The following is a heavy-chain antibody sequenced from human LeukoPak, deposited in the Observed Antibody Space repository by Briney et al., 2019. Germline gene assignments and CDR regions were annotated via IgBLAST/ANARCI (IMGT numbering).Heavy chain of an antibody. D-gene: IGHD4-17*01. CDR1: GGSISSYY. J-gene: IGHJ4*02. CDR2: IYYSGST. V-gene: IGHV4-59*01. Sequence: PSETLSPTCTVSGGSISSYYWSWIRQPPGKGLEWIGYIYYSGSTNYNPSLKSRVTISVDTSKNQFSLKLSSVTAADTAVYYCASSSVTPETFDYWGQGTLVTVSS. CDR3: ASSSVTPETFDY.